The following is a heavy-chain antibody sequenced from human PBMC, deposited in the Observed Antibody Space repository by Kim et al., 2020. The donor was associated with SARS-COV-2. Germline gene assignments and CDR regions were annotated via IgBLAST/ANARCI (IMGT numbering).Heavy chain of an antibody. CDR3: ARHGRSSARPSGYFDV. CDR2: IDPSDSYN. V-gene: IGHV5-10-1*01. J-gene: IGHJ2*01. Sequence: GESLKISCKASGYSFTSYWIGWVRQMPGKGLEWMGTIDPSDSYNEDSPSFQGHVTISADRSINTAFLQWSSLKASDTAIYYCARHGRSSARPSGYFDVWGRGTMVTVSS. D-gene: IGHD6-6*01. CDR1: GYSFTSYW.